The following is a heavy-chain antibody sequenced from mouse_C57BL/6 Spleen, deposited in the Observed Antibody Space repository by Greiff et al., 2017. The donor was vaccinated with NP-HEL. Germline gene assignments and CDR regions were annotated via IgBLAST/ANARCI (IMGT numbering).Heavy chain of an antibody. CDR3: ARRNNSFFYAMDY. J-gene: IGHJ4*01. D-gene: IGHD1-3*01. Sequence: EVMLVESGGGLVKPGGSLKLSCAASGFTFSDYGMHWVRQAPEKGLEWVAYISSGSSTIYYADTVKGRFTISRDNAKNTLFLQMTSLRSEDTAMYYCARRNNSFFYAMDYWGQGTSVTVSS. V-gene: IGHV5-17*01. CDR1: GFTFSDYG. CDR2: ISSGSSTI.